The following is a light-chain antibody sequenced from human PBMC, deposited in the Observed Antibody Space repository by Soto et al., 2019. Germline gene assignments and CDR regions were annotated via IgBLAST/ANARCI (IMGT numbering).Light chain of an antibody. CDR3: QQYNNWPLT. CDR1: QSVTRD. J-gene: IGKJ2*01. CDR2: SAS. Sequence: EIVMTQSSATLSVSPGERATLSCRASQSVTRDLAWYQQKPGQAPRLLVYSASTRATGIPARFGGSGSGTEFTLTISGLQSEDFAVYYCQQYNNWPLTFGQGTKLEI. V-gene: IGKV3-15*01.